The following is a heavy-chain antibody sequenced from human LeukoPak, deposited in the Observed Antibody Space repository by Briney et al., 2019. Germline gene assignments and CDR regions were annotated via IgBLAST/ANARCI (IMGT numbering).Heavy chain of an antibody. V-gene: IGHV3-21*01. D-gene: IGHD5-18*01. CDR1: GFTFSSYS. CDR3: ARGGRGYSYGYWFDP. CDR2: ISSSSSYI. J-gene: IGHJ5*02. Sequence: GGSLRLSCAASGFTFSSYSMNWVRQAPGKGLEWVSSISSSSSYIYYADSVKGRFTISRDNAKNSLYLQMNSLRAEDTAVYYCARGGRGYSYGYWFDPWGQRTLVTVSS.